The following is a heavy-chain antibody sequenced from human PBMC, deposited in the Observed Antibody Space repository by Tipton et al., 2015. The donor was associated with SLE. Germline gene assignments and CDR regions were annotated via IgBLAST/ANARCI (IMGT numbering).Heavy chain of an antibody. CDR3: AGRGDLVVVTAYLDY. CDR2: INHSGST. Sequence: TLSLTCAVYGGSFSGYYWSWIRQPPGKGLEWIAEINHSGSTNYNPSLKSRVTISVDTSKNQFSLKLSSVTAADTAVYYCAGRGDLVVVTAYLDYWGQGTLVTVSS. J-gene: IGHJ4*02. CDR1: GGSFSGYY. D-gene: IGHD2-21*02. V-gene: IGHV4-34*01.